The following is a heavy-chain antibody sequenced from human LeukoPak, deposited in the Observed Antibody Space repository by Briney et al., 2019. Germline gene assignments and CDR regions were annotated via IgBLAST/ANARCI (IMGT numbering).Heavy chain of an antibody. CDR2: IYYSGST. CDR3: AREASRSSGYYSSAFDI. Sequence: SETLSLTCTVSGGSVSSGSYYWSWIRQPPGKGLEWIGYIYYSGSTNYNPSLKSRVTISVDTSKNQFSLKLSFVTAADTAVYYCAREASRSSGYYSSAFDIWGQGTMVTVSS. D-gene: IGHD3-22*01. J-gene: IGHJ3*02. CDR1: GGSVSSGSYY. V-gene: IGHV4-61*01.